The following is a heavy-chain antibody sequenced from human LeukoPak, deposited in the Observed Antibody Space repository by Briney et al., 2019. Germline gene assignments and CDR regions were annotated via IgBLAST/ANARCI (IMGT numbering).Heavy chain of an antibody. Sequence: ASVKVSCKASGGTFSSYAISWVRQAPGQGLEWMGGIIPIFGAAKYAQKFQGRVTITADESTSTAYMELSSLRSEDTAVYYCARGPITTIGPDYWGQGTLVTVSS. J-gene: IGHJ4*02. D-gene: IGHD3-22*01. CDR2: IIPIFGAA. V-gene: IGHV1-69*13. CDR3: ARGPITTIGPDY. CDR1: GGTFSSYA.